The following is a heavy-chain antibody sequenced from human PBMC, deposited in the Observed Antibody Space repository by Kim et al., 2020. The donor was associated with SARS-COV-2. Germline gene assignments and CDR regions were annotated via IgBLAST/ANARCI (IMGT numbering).Heavy chain of an antibody. V-gene: IGHV3-48*04. CDR1: GFTFSSYS. CDR3: ARGRPLRGMTFDY. D-gene: IGHD6-6*01. Sequence: GGSLRLSCAASGFTFSSYSMNWVRQAPGKGLEWVSFISKHYSPTYYADSVKGRFTISRDNAKNSLYLQMNSLRAEDTAVYYCARGRPLRGMTFDYWGQGSLVTVSS. J-gene: IGHJ4*02. CDR2: ISKHYSPT.